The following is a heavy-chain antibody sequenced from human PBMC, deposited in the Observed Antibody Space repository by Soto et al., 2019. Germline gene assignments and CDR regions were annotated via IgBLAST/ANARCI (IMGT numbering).Heavy chain of an antibody. CDR1: GYSFTNYW. D-gene: IGHD6-6*01. Sequence: GESLKISCKGSGYSFTNYWIGWVRQMPGKGLEWMGIIYPGDSDTRYSPSFQGQVTISADKSITTAYLQWSSLKASDTAIYYCXLSKQPRPGYYFYGMDVWGQGTTVTVSS. V-gene: IGHV5-51*01. J-gene: IGHJ6*01. CDR3: XLSKQPRPGYYFYGMDV. CDR2: IYPGDSDT.